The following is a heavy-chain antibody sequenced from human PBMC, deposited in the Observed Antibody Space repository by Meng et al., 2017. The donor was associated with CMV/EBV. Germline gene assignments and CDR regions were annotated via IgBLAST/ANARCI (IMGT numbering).Heavy chain of an antibody. CDR2: INHSGST. D-gene: IGHD3-22*01. V-gene: IGHV4-34*01. CDR1: GGSFSGYY. Sequence: QVQLQQWGAGLLKPSQTLSRTCAVYGGSFSGYYWSWIRQPPGKGLEWIGEINHSGSTNYNPSLKSRVTISVDTSKNQFSLKLSSVTAADTAVYYCARAPITMMAVLDYWGQGTLVTVAS. J-gene: IGHJ4*02. CDR3: ARAPITMMAVLDY.